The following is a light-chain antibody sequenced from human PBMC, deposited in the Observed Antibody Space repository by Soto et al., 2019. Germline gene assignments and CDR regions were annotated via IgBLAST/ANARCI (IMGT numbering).Light chain of an antibody. V-gene: IGLV2-23*01. CDR2: EDN. CDR1: SSDIGNYNL. J-gene: IGLJ1*01. Sequence: QPALTQPASVSGSPGKSITISCTGTSSDIGNYNLVSWYQQHPGEAPKLMIYEDNKRPSGVSSRFSGSKSGNTASLTISGIQSEDKADYYFCSDVVTNTPLYVFGTGPKMTDL. CDR3: CSDVVTNTPLYV.